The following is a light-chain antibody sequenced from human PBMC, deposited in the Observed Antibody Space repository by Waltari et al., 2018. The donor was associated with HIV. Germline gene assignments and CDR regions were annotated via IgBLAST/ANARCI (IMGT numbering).Light chain of an antibody. V-gene: IGKV3-15*01. Sequence: IFLTQSPAPLSVSPGDRATLACRASQSVSTNLAWYQFKPGQAPRLLIRAASTRASGVPARFSGSGSGAEFTLAISSLQSEDFALYYCQQYENWPYTFGQGTKVEIK. J-gene: IGKJ2*01. CDR2: AAS. CDR1: QSVSTN. CDR3: QQYENWPYT.